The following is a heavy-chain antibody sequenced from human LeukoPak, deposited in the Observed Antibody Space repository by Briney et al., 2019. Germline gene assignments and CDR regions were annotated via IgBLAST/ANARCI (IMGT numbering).Heavy chain of an antibody. J-gene: IGHJ6*03. D-gene: IGHD3-3*01. CDR1: GFTFSIYS. CDR3: ARAYYDFWSGRDASYYYYMDV. V-gene: IGHV3-21*01. CDR2: ISSSSSYI. Sequence: GGSLRLSCAASGFTFSIYSMNWVRQAPGKGLEWVSSISSSSSYIYYADSVKGRFTISRDNAKNSLYLQVNSLRAEDTAVYYCARAYYDFWSGRDASYYYYMDVWGKGTTVTVSS.